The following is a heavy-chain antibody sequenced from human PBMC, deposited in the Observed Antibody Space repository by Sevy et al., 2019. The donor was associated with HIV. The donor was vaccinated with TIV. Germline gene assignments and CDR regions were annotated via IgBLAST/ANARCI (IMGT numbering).Heavy chain of an antibody. CDR3: AKDTDSGSYLNDAFDI. J-gene: IGHJ3*02. V-gene: IGHV3-23*01. Sequence: GGSLRLSCAASGFTFSSFAMSWVRQTPGKGLEWVSGLNGSGGHPYYPDSVKGRFTISRDNSKNRLYLQMNSLRAEDTAVYYCAKDTDSGSYLNDAFDIWGQGTMVTVSS. D-gene: IGHD1-26*01. CDR2: LNGSGGHP. CDR1: GFTFSSFA.